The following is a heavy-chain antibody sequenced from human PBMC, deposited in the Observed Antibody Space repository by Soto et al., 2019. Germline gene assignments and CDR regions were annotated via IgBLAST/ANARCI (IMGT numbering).Heavy chain of an antibody. D-gene: IGHD7-27*01. CDR2: IYYSGST. J-gene: IGHJ4*02. V-gene: IGHV4-39*01. CDR1: GVSISSSSYY. CDR3: ASAPSGTGEDLVTMNYFQY. Sequence: SETLSLTCTVSGVSISSSSYYCGWMRQPPWKGLEWIGSIYYSGSTYYNPSLKSRVTISVDTSKNQFSLKLSSVTAADTAVYYCASAPSGTGEDLVTMNYFQYLGQGTLVTVSS.